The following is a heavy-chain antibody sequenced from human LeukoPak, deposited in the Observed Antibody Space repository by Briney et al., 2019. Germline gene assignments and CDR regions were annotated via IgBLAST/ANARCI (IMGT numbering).Heavy chain of an antibody. Sequence: TSVKVSCKASGYTFTSYYMHWVRQAPGQGLEWMGIINPSGGSTSYAQKFQGRVTMTRDTSTSTVYMELSSLGSEDTAVYYCARDQVAEDGNNWFDPWGQGTLVTVSS. CDR2: INPSGGST. CDR1: GYTFTSYY. V-gene: IGHV1-46*01. J-gene: IGHJ5*02. CDR3: ARDQVAEDGNNWFDP. D-gene: IGHD6-19*01.